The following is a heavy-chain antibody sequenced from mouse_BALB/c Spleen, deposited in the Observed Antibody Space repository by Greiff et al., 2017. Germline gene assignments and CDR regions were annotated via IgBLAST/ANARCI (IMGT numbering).Heavy chain of an antibody. Sequence: LVESGGGLVQPGGSRKLSCAASGFTFSSFGMHWVRQAPEKGLEWVAYISSGSSTIYYADTVKGRFTISRDNPKNTLFLQMTSLRSEDTAMYYCARVGYYWYFDVWGAGTTVTVSS. D-gene: IGHD2-2*01. CDR2: ISSGSSTI. CDR1: GFTFSSFG. CDR3: ARVGYYWYFDV. J-gene: IGHJ1*01. V-gene: IGHV5-17*02.